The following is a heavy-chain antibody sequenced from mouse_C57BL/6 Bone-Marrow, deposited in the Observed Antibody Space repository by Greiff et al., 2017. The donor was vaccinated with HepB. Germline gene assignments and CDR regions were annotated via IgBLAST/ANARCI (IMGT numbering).Heavy chain of an antibody. CDR2: ISYSGST. J-gene: IGHJ1*03. V-gene: IGHV3-1*01. CDR1: GYSITSGYD. CDR3: ARDGGTLERYFDV. Sequence: DVQLQESGPGMVKPSQSLSLTCTVTGYSITSGYDWHWIRHFPGNKLEWMGYISYSGSTNYNPSLKSRISITHDTSKNHFFLKLNSVTTEDTATYYCARDGGTLERYFDVWGTGTTVTVSS.